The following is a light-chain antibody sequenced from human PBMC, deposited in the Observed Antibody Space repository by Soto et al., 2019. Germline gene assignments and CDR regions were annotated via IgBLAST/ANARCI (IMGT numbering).Light chain of an antibody. CDR1: SSDVGAYNS. Sequence: QSVLTQPASVSGSPGQSITISCTGTSSDVGAYNSVSWYQQHPGKAPKLMIYEVSNRPSGVTNRFSGSKSGNTASLTISGLQAEDEADYYCSSYTSSSTPCVFGPGTKLTVL. V-gene: IGLV2-14*01. CDR3: SSYTSSSTPCV. CDR2: EVS. J-gene: IGLJ1*01.